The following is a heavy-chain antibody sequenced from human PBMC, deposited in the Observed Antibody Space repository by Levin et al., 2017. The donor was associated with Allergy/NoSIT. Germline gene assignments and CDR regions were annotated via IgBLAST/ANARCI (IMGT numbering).Heavy chain of an antibody. J-gene: IGHJ6*02. V-gene: IGHV4-59*01. CDR2: IYYTGST. CDR1: GGSISSYH. D-gene: IGHD2-15*01. CDR3: ARDRVVASSGTYYYYGMAV. Sequence: SPTLSLTCIVSGGSISSYHWSWIRQPPGKGLEWIGYIYYTGSTDYNPSLRSRVTISMDTSKSQFSLTLNSVTAADTAVYYCARDRVVASSGTYYYYGMAVWGRGTTVTVSS.